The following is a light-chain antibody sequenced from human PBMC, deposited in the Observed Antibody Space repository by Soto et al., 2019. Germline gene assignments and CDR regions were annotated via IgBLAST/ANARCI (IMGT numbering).Light chain of an antibody. CDR1: QSVLYSSNNKNY. Sequence: DILMTQSPDSLGVSLGETATISCKSSQSVLYSSNNKNYLAWYQQKSGQPPRLLFYWASTRESGVPDRFSGSGSGTDFTLTISSLQAEDVGVYYCQQYSTTPPTFGQGTKVDIK. CDR2: WAS. CDR3: QQYSTTPPT. V-gene: IGKV4-1*01. J-gene: IGKJ1*01.